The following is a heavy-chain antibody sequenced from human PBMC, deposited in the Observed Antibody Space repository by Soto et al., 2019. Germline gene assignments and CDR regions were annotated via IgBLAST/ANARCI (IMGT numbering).Heavy chain of an antibody. V-gene: IGHV2-5*01. J-gene: IGHJ4*02. CDR3: VHRGSSWPKHHFDY. CDR1: GFSMNTDGEG. CDR2: IYWNGEK. Sequence: SGPTLVNPTQTLTLTCTFSGFSMNTDGEGVGWVRQTPGKALEWLALIYWNGEKRHSPSLKNRFTLTKDDSKKQVVLTMTDMEPVDTFTYFCVHRGSSWPKHHFDYWGQGILVTVSS. D-gene: IGHD6-13*01.